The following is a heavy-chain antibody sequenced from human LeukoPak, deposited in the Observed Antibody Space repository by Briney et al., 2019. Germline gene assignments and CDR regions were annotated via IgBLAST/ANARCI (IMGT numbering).Heavy chain of an antibody. Sequence: GGSLRLSCAASGFTFSSYAMHWVRQAPGKGLEWVAVISYDGSNKYYADSVKGRSTISRDNSKNTLYLQMNSLRAEDTAVYYCARDIRTSGWYGPDYWGQGTLVTVSS. V-gene: IGHV3-30-3*01. CDR3: ARDIRTSGWYGPDY. CDR2: ISYDGSNK. CDR1: GFTFSSYA. J-gene: IGHJ4*02. D-gene: IGHD6-19*01.